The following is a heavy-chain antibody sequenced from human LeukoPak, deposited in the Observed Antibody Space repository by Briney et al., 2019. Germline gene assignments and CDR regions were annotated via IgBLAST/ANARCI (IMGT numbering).Heavy chain of an antibody. V-gene: IGHV1-69*01. J-gene: IGHJ4*02. Sequence: SVKVSCKASGGTFSSYAISWVRQAPGQGLEWMGGIIPIFGTANYAQKFQGRITITADESTSTAYMELSSLRSEDTAVYYCARDSRYYYDSSGYYYDYWGQGTLVTVSS. D-gene: IGHD3-22*01. CDR2: IIPIFGTA. CDR1: GGTFSSYA. CDR3: ARDSRYYYDSSGYYYDY.